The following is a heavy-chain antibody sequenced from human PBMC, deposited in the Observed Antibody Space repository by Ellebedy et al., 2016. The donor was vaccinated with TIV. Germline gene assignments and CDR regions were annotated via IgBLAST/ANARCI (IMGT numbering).Heavy chain of an antibody. CDR1: GFTFSGYW. D-gene: IGHD3-22*01. J-gene: IGHJ4*02. V-gene: IGHV3-7*03. CDR3: GKEILVVVTPALDH. Sequence: GESLKISCAASGFTFSGYWMSWVRQAPGKGLEWVANIKEDGSEAYYVDSVKGRFTISRDNAKNSLYLQMSSLRAEDTAVYYCGKEILVVVTPALDHWGQGTLVTVSS. CDR2: IKEDGSEA.